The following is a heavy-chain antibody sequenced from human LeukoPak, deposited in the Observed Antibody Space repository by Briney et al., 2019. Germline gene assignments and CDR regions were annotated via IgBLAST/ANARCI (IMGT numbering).Heavy chain of an antibody. CDR1: GFTFSIYS. D-gene: IGHD1-26*01. CDR2: ISSSSSTI. V-gene: IGHV3-48*01. Sequence: GGSLRLSCAASGFTFSIYSMNWVRQAPGKGLEWVSYISSSSSTIYYADSVKGRFTISRDNAKNSLYLQMNSLRAEDTAVYYCAREFSGSNYGFPFDYWGQGTLVTVSS. CDR3: AREFSGSNYGFPFDY. J-gene: IGHJ4*02.